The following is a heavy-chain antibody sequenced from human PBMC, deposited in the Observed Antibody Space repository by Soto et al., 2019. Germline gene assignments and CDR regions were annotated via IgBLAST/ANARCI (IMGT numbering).Heavy chain of an antibody. D-gene: IGHD1-1*01. Sequence: SETLSLTCTVSGGSISSYYWSWIRQPPGKGLEWIGYIYYSGSTNYNPSLKSRVTISVDTSKNQFSLKLSSVTAADTAVYYCARASQLAPPFPETVPQNGGDWYFDLWGRGTLVTVSS. J-gene: IGHJ2*01. V-gene: IGHV4-59*01. CDR2: IYYSGST. CDR1: GGSISSYY. CDR3: ARASQLAPPFPETVPQNGGDWYFDL.